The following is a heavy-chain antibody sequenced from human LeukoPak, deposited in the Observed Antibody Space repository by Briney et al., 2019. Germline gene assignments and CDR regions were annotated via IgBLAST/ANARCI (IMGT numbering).Heavy chain of an antibody. Sequence: GGSLRLSCAASGFTFDEYAMHWVRQAPGKGLEWVSLTSWDGGSTNYADSVKGRFTIFRDNRKNSLYLQMNSLRAEDTALYYCAKDPVGYGGNYFDYWGQGTLVTVSS. CDR1: GFTFDEYA. J-gene: IGHJ4*02. CDR2: TSWDGGST. V-gene: IGHV3-43D*03. D-gene: IGHD4-23*01. CDR3: AKDPVGYGGNYFDY.